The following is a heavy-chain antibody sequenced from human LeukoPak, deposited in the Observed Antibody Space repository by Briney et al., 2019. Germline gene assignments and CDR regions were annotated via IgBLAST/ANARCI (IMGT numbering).Heavy chain of an antibody. V-gene: IGHV3-23*01. CDR2: ISGSGGST. CDR1: GFTFSNYA. Sequence: GGSLRLSCAASGFTFSNYAMSWVRQAPGKGLEWVSAISGSGGSTFYADSVKGQLTISRDNSKNTVYLQMNSLRAEDTAVYYCAKDVTRIFSGAYYSYYFDHWGQGTLVTVSS. J-gene: IGHJ4*02. CDR3: AKDVTRIFSGAYYSYYFDH. D-gene: IGHD3-22*01.